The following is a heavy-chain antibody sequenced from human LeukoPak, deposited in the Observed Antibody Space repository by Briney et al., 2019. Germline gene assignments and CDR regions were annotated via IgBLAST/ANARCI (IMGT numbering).Heavy chain of an antibody. Sequence: PGGSLRLSCAASGFTFSDYYMSWIRQAPGKGLEWVSYISSSGSTIYYADSVKGRFTISRDNAKNSLYLQMNSLRAEDTAVYYCARAKMLDYYDRTYYFDYWGQGTLVTVSS. CDR1: GFTFSDYY. D-gene: IGHD3-22*01. J-gene: IGHJ4*02. CDR2: ISSSGSTI. V-gene: IGHV3-11*04. CDR3: ARAKMLDYYDRTYYFDY.